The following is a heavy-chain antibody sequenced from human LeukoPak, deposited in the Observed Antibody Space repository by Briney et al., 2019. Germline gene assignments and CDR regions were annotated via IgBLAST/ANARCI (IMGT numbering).Heavy chain of an antibody. D-gene: IGHD2-15*01. J-gene: IGHJ4*02. CDR3: ARDDCSGGSCAFDY. V-gene: IGHV3-21*01. CDR1: GFTFSSDS. CDR2: INSSSSYI. Sequence: GGSLRLSCAASGFTFSSDSMNWVRHPPGNGLEWVSSINSSSSYIYYADSVNGRFTIYRAHEKNSVYLPITGLSAEATAVYYCARDDCSGGSCAFDYWGQGTMVTVSS.